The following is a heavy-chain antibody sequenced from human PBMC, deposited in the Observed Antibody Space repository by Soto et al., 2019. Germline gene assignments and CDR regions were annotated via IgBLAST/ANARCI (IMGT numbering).Heavy chain of an antibody. CDR2: ISHTGST. D-gene: IGHD3-10*01. Sequence: PSETLSLTCAVSGGSITSGNSYSWSWIRQPPGKGLEWIGSISHTGSTSYNPSLKSRLTMSVDKSKNQFSLRLSSVTAADMAAYYCARAVAPYFGTWFDPWGQGILVTVYS. CDR3: ARAVAPYFGTWFDP. J-gene: IGHJ5*02. CDR1: GGSITSGNSYS. V-gene: IGHV4-30-2*01.